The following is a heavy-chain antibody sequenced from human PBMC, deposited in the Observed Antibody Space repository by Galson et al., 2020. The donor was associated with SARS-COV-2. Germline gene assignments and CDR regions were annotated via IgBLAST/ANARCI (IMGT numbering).Heavy chain of an antibody. CDR2: IIPIFGTA. V-gene: IGHV1-69*13. Sequence: SVKVSCKASAGTFSSYAISWVRQAPGQGLEGMGGIIPIFGTANYAQKFQGRVTITADESTSTAYMELSSLRSEDTAVYYCARALWATNYYYYMDVWGKGTTVTVSS. CDR3: ARALWATNYYYYMDV. D-gene: IGHD5-12*01. J-gene: IGHJ6*03. CDR1: AGTFSSYA.